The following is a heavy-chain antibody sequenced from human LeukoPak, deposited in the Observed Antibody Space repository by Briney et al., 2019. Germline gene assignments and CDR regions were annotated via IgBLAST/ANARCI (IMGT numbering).Heavy chain of an antibody. Sequence: SETLSPTCTVSGGSISSSSYYWGWIRQPPGKGLEWIGSIYYSGSTNYNPSLKSRVTISVDTSKNQFSLKLSSVTAADTAVFYCARREGSGYYWSDYWGQGTLVTVSS. CDR1: GGSISSSSYY. J-gene: IGHJ4*02. V-gene: IGHV4-39*07. CDR3: ARREGSGYYWSDY. CDR2: IYYSGST. D-gene: IGHD3-22*01.